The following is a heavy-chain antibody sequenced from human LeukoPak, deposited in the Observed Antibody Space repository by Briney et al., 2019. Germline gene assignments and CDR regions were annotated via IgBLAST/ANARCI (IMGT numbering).Heavy chain of an antibody. V-gene: IGHV3-21*01. CDR3: ARDRGRYCTNDVCYTGGDYFDY. J-gene: IGHJ4*02. CDR2: ITGSSSYI. D-gene: IGHD2-8*01. CDR1: GFIFSSYS. Sequence: GSLRLSCAASGFIFSSYSMNWVRQAPGKGLEWVSSITGSSSYIYYADSVKGRFTISRDNAKNSLYLQMNSLRAEDTAVYYCARDRGRYCTNDVCYTGGDYFDYWGQGTLVTVSS.